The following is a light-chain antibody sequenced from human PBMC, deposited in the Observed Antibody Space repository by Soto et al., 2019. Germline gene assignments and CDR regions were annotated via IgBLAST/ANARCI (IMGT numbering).Light chain of an antibody. CDR2: GAS. V-gene: IGKV1-39*01. J-gene: IGKJ1*01. CDR1: QNIDMY. CDR3: QHTFNSTPWT. Sequence: DIHMTQSPSSLSASVGDTVTITCRASQNIDMYLNWYQQKPGKAPRVLISGASNLQSGVPSRFSGSGSGTDFTLTISSLQSEDFESYFCQHTFNSTPWTFGQGTKVEVK.